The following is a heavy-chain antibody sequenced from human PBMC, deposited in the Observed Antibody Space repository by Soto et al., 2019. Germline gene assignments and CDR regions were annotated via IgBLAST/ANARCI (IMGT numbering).Heavy chain of an antibody. Sequence: SETLSLTCTVSGGSISSYYWSWIRQPAGKGLEWIGRIYTSGSTNYNPSLKRRVTMSVDTSKNKFYLKMSSVTAQDKAVYSCATDAREIGDYYAPQNYYYYGMDVWGQGTTVTVSS. CDR2: IYTSGST. CDR1: GGSISSYY. CDR3: ATDAREIGDYYAPQNYYYYGMDV. V-gene: IGHV4-4*07. J-gene: IGHJ6*02. D-gene: IGHD3-10*01.